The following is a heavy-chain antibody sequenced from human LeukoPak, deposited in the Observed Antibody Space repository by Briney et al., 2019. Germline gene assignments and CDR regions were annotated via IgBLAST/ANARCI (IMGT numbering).Heavy chain of an antibody. V-gene: IGHV4-34*01. D-gene: IGHD7-27*01. Sequence: PSETLSLTCAVYGGSFSGYYWSWIRQPPGKGLEWIGEINHSGSTNYNPSLKSRVTISVDTSRNQFSLKLSSVTAADTAVYYCASNSGLRSPRFRGRPNWFDPWGQGTLVTVSS. J-gene: IGHJ5*02. CDR3: ASNSGLRSPRFRGRPNWFDP. CDR1: GGSFSGYY. CDR2: INHSGST.